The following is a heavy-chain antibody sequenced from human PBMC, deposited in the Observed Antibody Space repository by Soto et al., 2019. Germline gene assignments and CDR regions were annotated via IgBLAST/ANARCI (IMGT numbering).Heavy chain of an antibody. CDR2: ISYDGSNK. J-gene: IGHJ4*02. CDR1: GFTCSNYA. Sequence: QVQLVESGGGVVQPGGSLRLSCAASGFTCSNYAMHWVRQAPGKGLEWVAVISYDGSNKYYADSVKGRFTSSRDNSKNTLYLQMNSRRAEDTAVYYCARVYYFDYWGQGTLVTGAS. CDR3: ARVYYFDY. V-gene: IGHV3-30-3*01.